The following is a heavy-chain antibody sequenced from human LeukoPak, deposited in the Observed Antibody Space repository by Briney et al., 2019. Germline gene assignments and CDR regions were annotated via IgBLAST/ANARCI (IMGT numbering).Heavy chain of an antibody. CDR1: GFTFSSYW. V-gene: IGHV3-7*01. CDR2: IKQDGREK. J-gene: IGHJ4*02. D-gene: IGHD4-17*01. Sequence: GGSLRLSCPASGFTFSSYWMSWVRQAPGKGLEWVANIKQDGREKYYVDSVKGRFTISRDNAKNSLYLQMNSLRAEDTAVYYCARDPYGRLDYWGQGTLVTVSS. CDR3: ARDPYGRLDY.